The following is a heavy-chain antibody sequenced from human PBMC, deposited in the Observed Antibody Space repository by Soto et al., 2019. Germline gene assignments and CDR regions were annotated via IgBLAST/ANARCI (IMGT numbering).Heavy chain of an antibody. CDR3: ARAYTWRVAVAGT. CDR2: MNPNSGNT. J-gene: IGHJ4*02. D-gene: IGHD6-19*01. Sequence: ASVKVSCKASGYTFTSFDINWVRQATGQGLEWMGWMNPNSGNTGYAQKFQGRVTMTRNTSISTAYMELSSLSSEDTAVYYCARAYTWRVAVAGTWGQGTLVTVFS. CDR1: GYTFTSFD. V-gene: IGHV1-8*01.